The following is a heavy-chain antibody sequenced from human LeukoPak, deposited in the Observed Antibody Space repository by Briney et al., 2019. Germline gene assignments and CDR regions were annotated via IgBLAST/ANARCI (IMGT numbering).Heavy chain of an antibody. CDR1: GFTFSNYW. CDR2: INSDGSTT. CDR3: ARDRYYGSYGMDV. D-gene: IGHD3-10*01. Sequence: GGSLRLSYAASGFTFSNYWTHWVRQAAGKGLVWVARINSDGSTTSYADSVKGRFTISRDNAKNTLYLQMNSLRADDTAVYYCARDRYYGSYGMDVWGQGTTVTVSS. V-gene: IGHV3-74*01. J-gene: IGHJ6*02.